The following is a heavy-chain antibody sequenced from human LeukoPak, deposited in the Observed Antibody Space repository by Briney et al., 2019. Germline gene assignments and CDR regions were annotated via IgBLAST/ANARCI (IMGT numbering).Heavy chain of an antibody. D-gene: IGHD3-9*01. CDR3: ARRDYDILTGQSQNGFDM. J-gene: IGHJ3*02. Sequence: GESLKISCKGSGYRFTSYWIAWVRQMPGKGLEWMGIIYPGDSETSYSPSLQGQVTISVDKSITTAYLHWSSLKASDTAMYYCARRDYDILTGQSQNGFDMWGQGTLVTVS. CDR2: IYPGDSET. V-gene: IGHV5-51*01. CDR1: GYRFTSYW.